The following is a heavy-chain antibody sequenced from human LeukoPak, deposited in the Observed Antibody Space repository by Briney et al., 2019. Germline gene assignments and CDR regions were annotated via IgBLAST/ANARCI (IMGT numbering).Heavy chain of an antibody. J-gene: IGHJ3*02. CDR3: ARIMVRGVIITLAFDI. Sequence: PGGSLRLSCAASGFTFSSYSMNWVRQAPGKGLEWVSSISSSSSYIYYADSVKGRFTISRDNAKNSLYLQMNSLRAEDTAVYYCARIMVRGVIITLAFDIWGQGTMVTVSS. CDR2: ISSSSSYI. CDR1: GFTFSSYS. V-gene: IGHV3-21*01. D-gene: IGHD3-10*01.